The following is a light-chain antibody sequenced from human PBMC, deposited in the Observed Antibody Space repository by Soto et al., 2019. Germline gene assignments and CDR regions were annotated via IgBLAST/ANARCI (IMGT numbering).Light chain of an antibody. Sequence: EIVLTQSPATLSLSPGERATLSCRASQSVSSSYLAWYQQKPGQAPRLLIYGASSRATGIPDRFSGSGSGTDFTLTISSLEPEDFAVYYCQQYGTSPITFGQGTRLEI. J-gene: IGKJ5*01. CDR1: QSVSSSY. CDR2: GAS. V-gene: IGKV3-20*01. CDR3: QQYGTSPIT.